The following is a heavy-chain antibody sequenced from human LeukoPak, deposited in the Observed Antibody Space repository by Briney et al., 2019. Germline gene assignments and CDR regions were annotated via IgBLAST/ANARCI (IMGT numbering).Heavy chain of an antibody. J-gene: IGHJ4*02. CDR2: INPNSGGT. Sequence: ASVKVSCKASGYTFTGYYMHWVRQAPGQGLEWMGWINPNSGGTNYAQKFQGRVTMTRDTSISTAYMELSRLRSDDTAVYYCASASLPALRFLEWLPFNWGQGTVVSVST. D-gene: IGHD3-3*01. V-gene: IGHV1-2*02. CDR1: GYTFTGYY. CDR3: ASASLPALRFLEWLPFN.